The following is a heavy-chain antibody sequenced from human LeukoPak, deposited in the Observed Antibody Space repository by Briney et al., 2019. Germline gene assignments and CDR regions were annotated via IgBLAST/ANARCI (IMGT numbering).Heavy chain of an antibody. V-gene: IGHV3-21*01. CDR1: GFTFDDHG. Sequence: GGSLRLSCAASGFTFDDHGMNWVRQAPGKGLEWVSSISSSSSYIYYADSVKGRFTISRDNAKNSLYLQMNSLRAEDTAVYYCARDSGYGYFDYWGQGTLVTVSS. CDR3: ARDSGYGYFDY. J-gene: IGHJ4*02. CDR2: ISSSSSYI. D-gene: IGHD5-12*01.